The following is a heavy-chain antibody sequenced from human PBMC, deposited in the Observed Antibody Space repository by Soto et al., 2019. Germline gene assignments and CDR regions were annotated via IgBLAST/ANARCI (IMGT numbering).Heavy chain of an antibody. CDR3: ARQIRSSAWPFGY. D-gene: IGHD6-19*01. Sequence: SETLSLTCTVSGDSITDSTYYWGWIRQPPGKGLEWIGNIYFTGSTYYNPSLKSRLTISVDMSKNQFSLKLETVSAADTAIYYCARQIRSSAWPFGYWGQGTLVTVSS. CDR1: GDSITDSTYY. CDR2: IYFTGST. V-gene: IGHV4-39*01. J-gene: IGHJ4*02.